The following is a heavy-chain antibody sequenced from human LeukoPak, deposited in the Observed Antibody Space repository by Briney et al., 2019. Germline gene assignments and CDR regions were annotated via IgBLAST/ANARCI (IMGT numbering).Heavy chain of an antibody. CDR2: INHSGST. CDR3: ARDYRYYYDSSGYSYFDY. CDR1: GGSFSGYY. J-gene: IGHJ4*02. Sequence: KPSETLSLTCAVYGGSFSGYYWSWIRQPPGKGLEWIGEINHSGSTNYNPSLKSRVTISVDTSKNQFSLKLSSVTAADTAVYYCARDYRYYYDSSGYSYFDYWGQGTLVTVSS. V-gene: IGHV4-34*01. D-gene: IGHD3-22*01.